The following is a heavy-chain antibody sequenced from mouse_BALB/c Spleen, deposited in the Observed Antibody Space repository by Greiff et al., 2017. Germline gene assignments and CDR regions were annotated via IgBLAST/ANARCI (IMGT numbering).Heavy chain of an antibody. CDR1: GFTFSSYW. CDR2: IRLKSDNYAT. CDR3: TAYYRYYYFDY. D-gene: IGHD2-14*01. V-gene: IGHV6-6*02. Sequence: EVKLVESGGGLVQPGGSMKLSCVASGFTFSSYWMSWVRQSPEKGLEWVAEIRLKSDNYATHYAESVKGKFTISRDDSKSRLYLQMNSLRAEDTGIYYCTAYYRYYYFDYWGQGTTLTVSS. J-gene: IGHJ2*01.